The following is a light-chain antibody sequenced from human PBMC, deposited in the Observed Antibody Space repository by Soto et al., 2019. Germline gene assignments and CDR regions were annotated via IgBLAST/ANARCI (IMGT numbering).Light chain of an antibody. CDR1: QSVRNNY. Sequence: EIVLTQSPGTLSLSPGERATLSCRASQSVRNNYLAWYQQKPGQAPRFLIYGANSRAIGIPDRFSGSGSGTAFSLTISRLDPEDFAVYYCQQYAISPPFTFGQGTRLEI. CDR3: QQYAISPPFT. CDR2: GAN. J-gene: IGKJ2*01. V-gene: IGKV3-20*01.